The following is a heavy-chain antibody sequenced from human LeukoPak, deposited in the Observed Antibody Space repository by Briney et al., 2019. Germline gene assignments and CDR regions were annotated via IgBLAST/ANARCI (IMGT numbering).Heavy chain of an antibody. CDR3: ATLTIFGVVPVDY. CDR1: NYSISSGYY. CDR2: IDHSGST. D-gene: IGHD3-3*01. Sequence: PSETLSLTYTVSNYSISSGYYWGWIRQPPGKGLEWIGSIDHSGSTYYNPSLKSRVTISVDTSKNQFSLKLTSVTAADTAVYYCATLTIFGVVPVDYWGQGTLVTVSS. J-gene: IGHJ4*02. V-gene: IGHV4-38-2*02.